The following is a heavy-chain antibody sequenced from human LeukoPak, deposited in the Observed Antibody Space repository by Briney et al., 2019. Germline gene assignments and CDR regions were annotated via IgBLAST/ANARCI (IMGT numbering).Heavy chain of an antibody. V-gene: IGHV1-3*01. J-gene: IGHJ4*02. CDR3: ARNLVGKTDFDY. Sequence: ASAKVSCKTSGYTFTSYAIHWVRQAPGQRLEWMGWINAGNGETIYSERFRGRVTITSDTSATTAYMELSSLRSEDTAVYYCARNLVGKTDFDYWGQGTLVTVSS. D-gene: IGHD6-19*01. CDR2: INAGNGET. CDR1: GYTFTSYA.